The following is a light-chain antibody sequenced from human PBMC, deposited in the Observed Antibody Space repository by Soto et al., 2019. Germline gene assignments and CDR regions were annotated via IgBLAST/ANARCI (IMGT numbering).Light chain of an antibody. CDR2: GAS. CDR3: LQYNNWPPYT. Sequence: EIVMTQSPATLSVSPGERATLSCRASQSVSSNLAWYQQKPGQAPRLLIYGASTRAPGIQARISGSGSGTEFTLTISSLQSEDFAVYYCLQYNNWPPYTFGQRTKLEIK. V-gene: IGKV3-15*01. CDR1: QSVSSN. J-gene: IGKJ2*01.